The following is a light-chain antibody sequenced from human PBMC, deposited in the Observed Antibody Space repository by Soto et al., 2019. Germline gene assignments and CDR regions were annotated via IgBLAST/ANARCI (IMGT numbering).Light chain of an antibody. J-gene: IGKJ1*01. CDR3: LQDYNNPWT. V-gene: IGKV1-6*01. CDR2: AAS. CDR1: RCIRSD. Sequence: IQMTQSPSSLSASVGDRVTITCRASRCIRSDLSWYQQRPGQAPKLLIYAASSLQSGVPSRFSGSGSGTDFTLTTSSLQPEDFATYYCLQDYNNPWTFGQGTKVEIK.